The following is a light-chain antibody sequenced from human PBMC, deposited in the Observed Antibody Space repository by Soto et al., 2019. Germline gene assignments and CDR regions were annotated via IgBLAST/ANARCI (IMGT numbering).Light chain of an antibody. CDR3: QQLNSYLSTWT. V-gene: IGKV1-9*01. Sequence: DIQLTQSPSFLSASVGDRVTITCRASQGISSYLAWYQQKPGKAPKLLIYAASTLQSGVPSRFSGSGSGTEFTLTISSLQPEDFATYYCQQLNSYLSTWTFGQGTKVEIK. J-gene: IGKJ1*01. CDR1: QGISSY. CDR2: AAS.